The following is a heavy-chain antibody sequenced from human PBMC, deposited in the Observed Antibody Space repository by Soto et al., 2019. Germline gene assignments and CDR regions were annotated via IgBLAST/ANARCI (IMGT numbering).Heavy chain of an antibody. CDR1: GGSISSGDYY. V-gene: IGHV4-30-4*01. Sequence: QVQLQESGPGLVKPSQTLSLTCTVSGGSISSGDYYWSWIRQPPGKGLEWIGCIYYSGSTYYNPSLKSRISISVDTSKNQFSLKLTSVTAADTAVYYCARVSQMFYYDSSGYYYFDYWGQGTLVTVSS. CDR3: ARVSQMFYYDSSGYYYFDY. J-gene: IGHJ4*02. CDR2: IYYSGST. D-gene: IGHD3-22*01.